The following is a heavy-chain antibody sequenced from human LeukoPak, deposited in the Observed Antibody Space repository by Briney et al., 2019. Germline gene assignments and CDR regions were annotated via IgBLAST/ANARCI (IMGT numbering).Heavy chain of an antibody. CDR2: TYYRGST. D-gene: IGHD3-22*01. CDR3: ARGSPPRRNYDSRGYYSYYFDY. Sequence: SETLSLICNVSGGYISSSSYYWGWIRQPPGKGLEWIGSTYYRGSTYYHPSLKSRVTISVDTSKNQFSLKMSAVNAADTAVYYWARGSPPRRNYDSRGYYSYYFDYWGQGTLVTVSS. V-gene: IGHV4-39*07. J-gene: IGHJ4*02. CDR1: GGYISSSSYY.